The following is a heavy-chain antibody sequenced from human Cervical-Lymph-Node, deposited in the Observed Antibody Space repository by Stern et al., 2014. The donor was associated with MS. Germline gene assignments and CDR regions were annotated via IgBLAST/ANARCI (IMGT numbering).Heavy chain of an antibody. V-gene: IGHV1-3*04. CDR2: INTGNGST. Sequence: QVQLVESGAEVKKPGASVKVSCKASGYTFTAYPIHWVRQAPGQGLEWVGWINTGNGSTRYSPKYQGRLTITRATSASTAYMALSSLRSEDTAVYYCATTAFDYWGQGTLVSVSS. CDR1: GYTFTAYP. CDR3: ATTAFDY. D-gene: IGHD1-26*01. J-gene: IGHJ4*02.